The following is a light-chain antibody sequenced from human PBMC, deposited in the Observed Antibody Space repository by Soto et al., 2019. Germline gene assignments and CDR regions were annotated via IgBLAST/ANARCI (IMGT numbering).Light chain of an antibody. J-gene: IGKJ5*01. V-gene: IGKV3-15*01. CDR1: QSVSSN. Sequence: IVMTQSPATLSVSPGERATLSCRASQSVSSNLAWYQQKPGQAPRLLIYGASTRATGIPARFSGSRSETEFTLTISSLQSEDFAVYYCQQYNNWPPTFGQGTRLEIK. CDR2: GAS. CDR3: QQYNNWPPT.